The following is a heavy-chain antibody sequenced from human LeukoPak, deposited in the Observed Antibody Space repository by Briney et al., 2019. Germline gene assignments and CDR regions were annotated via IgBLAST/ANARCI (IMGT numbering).Heavy chain of an antibody. D-gene: IGHD5-18*01. CDR1: RFTVSSYS. V-gene: IGHV3-48*01. CDR2: ISSSSSTI. CDR3: ARDPARGYSYGALY. Sequence: GGSLRLSCAASRFTVSSYSMNWVRQAPGKGLEWVSYISSSSSTIYYADSVKGRFTISRDNAKNSLYLQMNSLRAEDTAVYYCARDPARGYSYGALYWGQGTLVTVSS. J-gene: IGHJ4*02.